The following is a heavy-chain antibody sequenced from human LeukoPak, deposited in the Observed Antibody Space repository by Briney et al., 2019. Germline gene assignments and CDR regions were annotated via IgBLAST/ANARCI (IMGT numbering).Heavy chain of an antibody. D-gene: IGHD6-13*01. CDR2: IYTSGST. CDR3: ARDLAAAGTDY. CDR1: GGSISSYY. Sequence: SETLSLTCTVSGGSISSYYWSWIRQPAGKGLECIGRIYTSGSTNYNPSLKSRVTMSVDTSKNHFSLKLSSVTAADTAVYYCARDLAAAGTDYWGQGTLVTVSS. V-gene: IGHV4-4*07. J-gene: IGHJ4*02.